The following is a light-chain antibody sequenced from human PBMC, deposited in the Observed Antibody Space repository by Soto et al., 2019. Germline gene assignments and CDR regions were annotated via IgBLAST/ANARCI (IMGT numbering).Light chain of an antibody. V-gene: IGLV2-8*01. CDR3: SSYTGSNNLV. Sequence: QSVLTQPPSASGSPGQSVTISCTGTSSDVGGYNYVSWYQQHPGKVPKLMIYEVSKRPSGVPGRFSGSKSGNTASLTVSGLQAEDEADYYCSSYTGSNNLVFGGGTKLTVL. CDR2: EVS. CDR1: SSDVGGYNY. J-gene: IGLJ2*01.